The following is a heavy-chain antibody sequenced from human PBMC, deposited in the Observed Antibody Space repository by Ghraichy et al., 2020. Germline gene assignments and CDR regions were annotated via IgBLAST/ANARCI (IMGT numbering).Heavy chain of an antibody. J-gene: IGHJ6*02. D-gene: IGHD3-9*01. Sequence: SETLSLTCAVSGYSISSGYYWGWIRQPPGKGLEWIGSIYHSGSTYYNPSLKSRVTISVDTSKNQFSLKLSSVTAADTAVYYCARDNDILTGYYLGYYYYGMDVWGQGTTVTVSS. CDR3: ARDNDILTGYYLGYYYYGMDV. CDR2: IYHSGST. CDR1: GYSISSGYY. V-gene: IGHV4-38-2*02.